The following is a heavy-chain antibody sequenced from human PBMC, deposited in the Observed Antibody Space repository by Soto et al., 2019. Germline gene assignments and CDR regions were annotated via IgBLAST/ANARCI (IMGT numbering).Heavy chain of an antibody. V-gene: IGHV3-9*01. CDR1: GFTFDDYA. CDR3: ARDSSAAIYSFYHMDV. Sequence: EVQLVESGGGLVQPGRSLRLSCAASGFTFDDYAMHWVRQAPGKGLEWVSGISWNSGNIGYADSVRGRFTISRDNAKSSLYLQMNSLKTEDTAFYYCARDSSAAIYSFYHMDVWGKGTTVTVSS. J-gene: IGHJ6*03. D-gene: IGHD2-2*01. CDR2: ISWNSGNI.